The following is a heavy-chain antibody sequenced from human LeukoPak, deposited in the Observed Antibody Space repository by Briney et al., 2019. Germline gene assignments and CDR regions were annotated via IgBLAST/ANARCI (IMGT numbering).Heavy chain of an antibody. D-gene: IGHD6-13*01. CDR3: ARAHRKYSSRHGRDYYGMDV. J-gene: IGHJ6*02. V-gene: IGHV1-8*01. CDR2: MNPNSGNT. CDR1: RYTFTSYD. Sequence: GASVKVSCKASRYTFTSYDINWVRQATGQGLEGMGWMNPNSGNTGYAQKFQGRVTMTRNTSISTAYMELSSLRSEDTAVYYSARAHRKYSSRHGRDYYGMDVWGQGTTVTVSS.